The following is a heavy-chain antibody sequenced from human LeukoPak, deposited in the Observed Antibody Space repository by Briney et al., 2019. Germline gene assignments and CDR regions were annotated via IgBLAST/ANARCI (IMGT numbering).Heavy chain of an antibody. CDR1: GGSISSGDYY. V-gene: IGHV4-30-4*08. CDR2: IYYSGST. CDR3: AREGSVYSSSFIDY. Sequence: PSETLSLTCTVSGGSISSGDYYWSWLRQPPGKGLEWIGYIYYSGSTYYNPSLKSRVTMSVDTSKNQFSLKLSSVTAADTAVYYCAREGSVYSSSFIDYWGQGTLVTVSS. D-gene: IGHD6-6*01. J-gene: IGHJ4*02.